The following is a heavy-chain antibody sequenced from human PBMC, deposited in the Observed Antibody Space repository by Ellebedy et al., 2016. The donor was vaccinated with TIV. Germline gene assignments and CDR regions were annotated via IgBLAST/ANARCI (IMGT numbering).Heavy chain of an antibody. D-gene: IGHD1-26*01. CDR1: GFTFSNYW. Sequence: GESLKIFCAASGFTFSNYWMHWVRQAPGKGLVWVSRINSDGSATNHADSVKGRFTISRDNAKNTLYLQMNSLRDDDTAIYYCVRDPYSYGPWGQGTLVTVSS. CDR3: VRDPYSYGP. CDR2: INSDGSAT. J-gene: IGHJ5*02. V-gene: IGHV3-74*01.